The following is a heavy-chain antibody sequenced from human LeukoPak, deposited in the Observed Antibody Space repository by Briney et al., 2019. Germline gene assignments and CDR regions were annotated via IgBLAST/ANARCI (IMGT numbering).Heavy chain of an antibody. J-gene: IGHJ6*02. CDR1: GYTFTSYD. Sequence: ASVKVSCKASGYTFTSYDINWVRQAPGQGLEWMGWISAYNGNTNYAQNLQGRVTMTTDTSTNTAYMELRGLRSDDTAVYYCARVYYYGSGSHYYYYPMDVWGQGTTVTVSS. CDR2: ISAYNGNT. V-gene: IGHV1-18*01. CDR3: ARVYYYGSGSHYYYYPMDV. D-gene: IGHD3-10*01.